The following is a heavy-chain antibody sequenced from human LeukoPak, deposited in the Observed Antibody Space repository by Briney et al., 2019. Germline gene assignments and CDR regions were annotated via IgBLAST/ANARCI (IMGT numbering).Heavy chain of an antibody. V-gene: IGHV3-23*01. CDR3: AKDRSTLTGYPQGFDY. D-gene: IGHD3-9*01. CDR2: ISGSGGNT. CDR1: GFTFSNYA. J-gene: IGHJ4*02. Sequence: PGGSLRLSCAASGFTFSNYAMNWVRQAPGKGLEWVSAISGSGGNTYYADSVKGRFTISRDNSKNTLSLQMNSLRAEDTAVYYCAKDRSTLTGYPQGFDYWGLGTQVTVSS.